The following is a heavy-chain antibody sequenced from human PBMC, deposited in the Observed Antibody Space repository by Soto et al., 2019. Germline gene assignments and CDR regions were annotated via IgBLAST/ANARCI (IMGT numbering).Heavy chain of an antibody. D-gene: IGHD2-15*01. CDR3: ARHSRDCSGGSCYSYFDY. J-gene: IGHJ4*02. V-gene: IGHV4-59*08. CDR2: IYYSGST. CDR1: GGSISSYY. Sequence: SETLSLTCTVSGGSISSYYWSWIRQPPGKGLEWIGYIYYSGSTNYNPSLKSRVTISVDTSKNQFSLKLSSVTAADTAVYYCARHSRDCSGGSCYSYFDYWGQGTLVTVSS.